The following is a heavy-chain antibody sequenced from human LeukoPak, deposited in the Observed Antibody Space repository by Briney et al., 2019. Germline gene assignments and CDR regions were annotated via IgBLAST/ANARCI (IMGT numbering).Heavy chain of an antibody. V-gene: IGHV4-31*03. CDR1: GGSITSGGHD. J-gene: IGHJ4*02. Sequence: SQTLSLTCTVSGGSITSGGHDWSWSRQHPGKGLEWIGYIYYSGNAYYHPSLKSRVTISEDTSKNQFSLKVSSVTAADTAVYYCARSAGSGYADFDYWGQGTLVTVSS. CDR2: IYYSGNA. CDR3: ARSAGSGYADFDY. D-gene: IGHD5-12*01.